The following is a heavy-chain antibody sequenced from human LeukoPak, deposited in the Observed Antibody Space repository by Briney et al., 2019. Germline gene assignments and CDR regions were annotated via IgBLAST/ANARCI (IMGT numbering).Heavy chain of an antibody. CDR1: GGSISSSSYY. Sequence: PSETLSLTCTVSGGSISSSSYYWGWIRQPPGKGLEWFGSIYYSGSTYYNPSLKSRVTISVDTSKNQFSLQLSSVTAADTAVYYCAIPRGYSYGYGEDYWGQGTLVTVSS. CDR3: AIPRGYSYGYGEDY. D-gene: IGHD5-18*01. CDR2: IYYSGST. J-gene: IGHJ4*02. V-gene: IGHV4-39*01.